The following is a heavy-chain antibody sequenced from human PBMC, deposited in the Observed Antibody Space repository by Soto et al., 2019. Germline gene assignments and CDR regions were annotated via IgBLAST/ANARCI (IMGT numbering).Heavy chain of an antibody. J-gene: IGHJ4*02. CDR2: ISYDGSNK. CDR1: GFTFSSYG. D-gene: IGHD3-22*01. V-gene: IGHV3-30*18. Sequence: GGSLRLSCAASGFTFSSYGMHWVRQAPGKGLEWVAVISYDGSNKYYADSVKGRFTISRDNSKNTLYLQMSSLRAEDTAVYYCAKDAPGYYYDSSGAGIFDYWGQGTLVTVSS. CDR3: AKDAPGYYYDSSGAGIFDY.